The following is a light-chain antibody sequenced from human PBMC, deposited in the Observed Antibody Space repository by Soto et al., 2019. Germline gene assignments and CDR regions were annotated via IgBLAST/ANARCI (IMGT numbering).Light chain of an antibody. J-gene: IGLJ2*01. CDR3: SSYTSSSTLDVV. Sequence: QSVLTQPASLSGSPGQSITISCTGTSSDVGGYNFVSWYQQRPGKAPKLLIYDVSSRPSGVSNRFSGSKSGNTASLTISGLQAEDEAAYYCSSYTSSSTLDVVFGGGTKLTVL. CDR2: DVS. CDR1: SSDVGGYNF. V-gene: IGLV2-14*03.